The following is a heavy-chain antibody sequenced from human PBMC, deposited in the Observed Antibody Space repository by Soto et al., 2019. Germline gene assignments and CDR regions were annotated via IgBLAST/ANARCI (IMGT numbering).Heavy chain of an antibody. J-gene: IGHJ4*02. CDR2: INPYNGNT. D-gene: IGHD3-16*01. V-gene: IGHV1-18*01. CDR1: GYTFTSYG. Sequence: QVQLVQSGAEVKKPGASVKVSCKASGYTFTSYGISWVRQAPGQGLEWMGWINPYNGNTNYAQKLQSRVTMTTDTSTNAAYMELRSLSSDDTAVYYCARDWFGIDYWCQGTLVTVSS. CDR3: ARDWFGIDY.